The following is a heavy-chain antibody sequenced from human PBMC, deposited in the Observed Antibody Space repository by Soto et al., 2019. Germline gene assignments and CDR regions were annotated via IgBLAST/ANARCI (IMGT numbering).Heavy chain of an antibody. D-gene: IGHD2-2*01. CDR1: GDSVNSNNVY. V-gene: IGHV4-39*01. Sequence: SETLSLTCTVSGDSVNSNNVYWGWVRQPPGRRLEFIGNVYYSGITYYNPAFESRVTISVDTSKNQFSLRLTSVTAADTAVYYCARAHIGYCSSTICGAPGRGNLFDLCGQGT. CDR3: ARAHIGYCSSTICGAPGRGNLFDL. CDR2: VYYSGIT. J-gene: IGHJ5*02.